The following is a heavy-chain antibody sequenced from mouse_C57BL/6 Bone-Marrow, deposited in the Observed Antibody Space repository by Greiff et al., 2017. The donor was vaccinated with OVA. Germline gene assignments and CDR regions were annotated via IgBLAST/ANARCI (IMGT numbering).Heavy chain of an antibody. CDR3: ALRRRFAY. CDR1: GYTFTDYY. CDR2: INPNNGGT. D-gene: IGHD1-1*01. Sequence: VQLQQSGPELVKPGASVKISCKASGYTFTDYYMNWVKQSHGKSLEWIGDINPNNGGTSYNQKFKGKATLTVDKSSSTAYMELRSLTSEDSAVYYCALRRRFAYWGQGTLVTVSA. V-gene: IGHV1-26*01. J-gene: IGHJ3*01.